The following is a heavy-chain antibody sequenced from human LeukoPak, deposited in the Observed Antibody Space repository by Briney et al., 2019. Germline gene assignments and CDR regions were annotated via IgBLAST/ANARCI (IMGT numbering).Heavy chain of an antibody. Sequence: GRSLRLSCAASGFTFSSYGMHWVRQAPGKGLEWVAVIWYDGSNKYYADSVKGRFTISRDNSKNTLYLQMNSLRAEDTAVYYCARDGTSCYLDYWGQGTLVTVSS. CDR3: ARDGTSCYLDY. J-gene: IGHJ4*02. V-gene: IGHV3-33*01. CDR1: GFTFSSYG. CDR2: IWYDGSNK. D-gene: IGHD2-2*01.